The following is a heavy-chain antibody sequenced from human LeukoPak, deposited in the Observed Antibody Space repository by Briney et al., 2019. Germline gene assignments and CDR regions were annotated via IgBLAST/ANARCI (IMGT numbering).Heavy chain of an antibody. V-gene: IGHV4-59*12. J-gene: IGHJ4*02. Sequence: SETLSLTCTVSGGSISSYYWSWIRQPPGKGLEWIGYIYYSGSTNYNPSLKSRVTISVDTSKNQFSLKPSSVTAADTAVYYCARARNQYYYGSGSVSYWGQGTLVTVSS. D-gene: IGHD3-10*01. CDR3: ARARNQYYYGSGSVSY. CDR1: GGSISSYY. CDR2: IYYSGST.